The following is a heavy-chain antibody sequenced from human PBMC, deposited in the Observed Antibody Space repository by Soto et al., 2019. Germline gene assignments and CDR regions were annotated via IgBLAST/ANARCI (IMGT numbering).Heavy chain of an antibody. CDR1: VGSISSRY. CDR3: AQTHGWPGFDY. V-gene: IGHV4-59*01. D-gene: IGHD6-19*01. CDR2: IYNGEST. J-gene: IGHJ4*02. Sequence: QVQLQESGPGLVKSSEPMSLTCTASVGSISSRYWNWIRQPPGKGLEWIGHIYNGESTNYNPSLKSRVTISVDTSKNQFSLKLGSVTAADTAVYYCAQTHGWPGFDYWGQGILVTVSS.